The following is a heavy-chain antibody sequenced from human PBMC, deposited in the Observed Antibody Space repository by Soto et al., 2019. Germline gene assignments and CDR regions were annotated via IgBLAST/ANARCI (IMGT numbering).Heavy chain of an antibody. J-gene: IGHJ6*02. D-gene: IGHD3-3*01. CDR1: GYSFTGYW. CDR2: IYPGYSDT. CDR3: VRYYGFWSGYPYYGMDV. V-gene: IGHV5-51*01. Sequence: PGESLKISCKGSGYSFTGYWIGWVRQMPGKGLEWMGIIYPGYSDTSYSPPFQGQVTISSDKSIRTAYLHWSSLKASDTPMHYFVRYYGFWSGYPYYGMDVWGQGTTVPGSS.